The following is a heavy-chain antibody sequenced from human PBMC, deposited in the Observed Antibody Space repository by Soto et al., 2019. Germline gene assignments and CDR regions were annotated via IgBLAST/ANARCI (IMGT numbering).Heavy chain of an antibody. J-gene: IGHJ4*02. Sequence: QVHLVESGGGVVQPGTSLRLSCAASGFIFSDFGMHWVRQTPGRGLEWVADISDDGSEENYADSVKGRFTISRDNSNNTLYLEMGSLRAEDTAVYYCARQSDGWEHYYFVYGGQGTLLTVSS. CDR1: GFIFSDFG. CDR3: ARQSDGWEHYYFVY. V-gene: IGHV3-30*03. D-gene: IGHD1-26*01. CDR2: ISDDGSEE.